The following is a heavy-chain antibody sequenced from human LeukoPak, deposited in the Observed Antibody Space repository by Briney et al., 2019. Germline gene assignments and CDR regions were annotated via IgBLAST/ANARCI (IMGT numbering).Heavy chain of an antibody. Sequence: SQTLSLTCSVAGGSIKGGGFFWNWVRQHPGKGLEWIGHIYYSGSTSYNPSVKSRVTISVDTSKNQFSLKLTSVTAADTAMYYCARDHGRSYNYGSDALDIWGQGTLVIVSA. CDR2: IYYSGST. D-gene: IGHD5-18*01. J-gene: IGHJ3*02. V-gene: IGHV4-31*03. CDR3: ARDHGRSYNYGSDALDI. CDR1: GGSIKGGGFF.